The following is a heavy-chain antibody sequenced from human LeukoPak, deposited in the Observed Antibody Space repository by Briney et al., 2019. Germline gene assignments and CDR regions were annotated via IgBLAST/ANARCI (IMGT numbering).Heavy chain of an antibody. CDR2: IYYSGST. V-gene: IGHV4-39*01. Sequence: SETLSLTCTVSGGSISSSSYYWGWIRQPPGKGLEWIGSIYYSGSTYYNPSLKSRVTISVDTSKNQFSLKLSSVTAADTAVYYCARAFNGEQQLILDYWGQGTLVTVSS. D-gene: IGHD6-13*01. CDR1: GGSISSSSYY. CDR3: ARAFNGEQQLILDY. J-gene: IGHJ4*02.